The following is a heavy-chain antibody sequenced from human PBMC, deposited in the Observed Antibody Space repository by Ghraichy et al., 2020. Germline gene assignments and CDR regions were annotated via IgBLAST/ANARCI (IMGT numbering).Heavy chain of an antibody. Sequence: SGPTLVQPTQTLTLTCTFSGFSLNTRGEGVGWIRQPPGKALDWLALIYWDDEKRYSPTLKSRLTVPKDTSQNQVVLTMTKMAPVDPAPYYCARFLITYSDFLDPGSFDYCSQGPRVTVAS. J-gene: IGHJ4*02. D-gene: IGHD3-3*01. CDR3: ARFLITYSDFLDPGSFDY. CDR2: IYWDDEK. CDR1: GFSLNTRGEG. V-gene: IGHV2-5*02.